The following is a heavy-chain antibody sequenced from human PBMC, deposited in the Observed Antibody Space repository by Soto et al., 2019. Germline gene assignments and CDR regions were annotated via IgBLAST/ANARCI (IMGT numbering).Heavy chain of an antibody. CDR2: TGST. CDR1: GDSGTGSGYH. CDR3: AVFRAGAGGNGY. V-gene: IGHV4-61*08. J-gene: IGHJ4*02. D-gene: IGHD6-19*01. Sequence: SVTLSLTCTVSGDSGTGSGYHWTWIRQPPGKGLEWIGQTGSTNYNPSLKSRITISVDTSKNQFSLSLSSVTAADTAVYYCAVFRAGAGGNGYWGQGTQVTVSS.